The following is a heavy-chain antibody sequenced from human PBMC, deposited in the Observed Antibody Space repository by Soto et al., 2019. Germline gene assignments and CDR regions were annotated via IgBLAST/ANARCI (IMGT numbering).Heavy chain of an antibody. D-gene: IGHD3-9*01. CDR3: ARHDIVTGNPFDY. CDR2: TYFRANWYY. Sequence: PSQTLSLTCAISGDSVSTNGVAWNWIRKSPSRGLEWQGTTYFRANWYYDYAVSVQGRITINVDTSKNQFSLQLSSVTPEDTAVYYCARHDIVTGNPFDYWDQGTRVTVSS. CDR1: GDSVSTNGVA. J-gene: IGHJ4*02. V-gene: IGHV6-1*01.